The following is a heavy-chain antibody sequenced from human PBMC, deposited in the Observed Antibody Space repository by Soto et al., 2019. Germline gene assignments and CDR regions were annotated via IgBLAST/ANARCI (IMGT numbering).Heavy chain of an antibody. CDR1: GYTFTSYG. CDR2: ISAYNGNT. CDR3: ARVRITGTGWFDP. Sequence: RAAVKVSCKASGYTFTSYGIGWVRQAPGQGLEWMGWISAYNGNTNYAQKLQGRVTMTTDTSTSTAYMELRSLRSDDTAVYYCARVRITGTGWFDPWGQGTLVTVSS. D-gene: IGHD1-7*01. V-gene: IGHV1-18*01. J-gene: IGHJ5*02.